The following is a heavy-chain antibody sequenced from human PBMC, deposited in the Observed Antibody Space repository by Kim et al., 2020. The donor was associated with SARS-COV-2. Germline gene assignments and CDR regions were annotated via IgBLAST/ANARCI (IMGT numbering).Heavy chain of an antibody. V-gene: IGHV3-7*03. CDR1: GFTFSAYW. D-gene: IGHD3-10*01. J-gene: IGHJ6*02. CDR2: MKGDGSQT. CDR3: VRGGFIG. Sequence: GGSLRLSCAASGFTFSAYWMNWVRQAPGKGLEWMANMKGDGSQTFYVDSVKGRFSVSRDNAQNSLYLQMNSLRAEDTAMYFCVRGGFIGWGQGTTVTVSS.